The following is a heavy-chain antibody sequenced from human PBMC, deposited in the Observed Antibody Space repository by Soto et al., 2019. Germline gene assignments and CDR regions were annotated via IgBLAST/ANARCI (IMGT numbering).Heavy chain of an antibody. V-gene: IGHV3-53*01. J-gene: IGHJ4*02. Sequence: EVQLVESGGGLIQPGGSLRLSCAASGFAVSSKYMTWVRQAPGKGLEWVSVIYGGGTTYYAESVKGRFTNSIDTSKNTLYLQMNSLRAEDTAVDYCVQTTGWPGFDFWGQGTLVTVSS. CDR1: GFAVSSKY. CDR3: VQTTGWPGFDF. CDR2: IYGGGTT.